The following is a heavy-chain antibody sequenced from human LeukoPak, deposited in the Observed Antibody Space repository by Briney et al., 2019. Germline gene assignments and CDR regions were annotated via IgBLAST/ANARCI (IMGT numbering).Heavy chain of an antibody. CDR2: INHSGST. Sequence: SETLSLTCAVYGGSFSGYYWSWIRQPPGKGLEWIGEINHSGSTNYNPSLKSRVTISVDTSKNQFSLKLSSVTAADTAVYYCARAYGDPPSLFDPWGQGTLVTVSS. CDR1: GGSFSGYY. D-gene: IGHD4-17*01. V-gene: IGHV4-34*01. J-gene: IGHJ5*02. CDR3: ARAYGDPPSLFDP.